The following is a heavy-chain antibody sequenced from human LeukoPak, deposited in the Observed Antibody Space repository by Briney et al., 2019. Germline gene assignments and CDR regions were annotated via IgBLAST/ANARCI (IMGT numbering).Heavy chain of an antibody. D-gene: IGHD5-18*01. CDR2: INQDGSEK. V-gene: IGHV3-7*04. Sequence: GGSLRLSCAASGFTFSSHWMSWLRQAPGKGLEWVANINQDGSEKYYVDSVKGRFTTSRDNAKNSQYLQMSSLRAEDTAVYYCARAVYGYFDFWGQGILLTVSS. CDR1: GFTFSSHW. CDR3: ARAVYGYFDF. J-gene: IGHJ4*02.